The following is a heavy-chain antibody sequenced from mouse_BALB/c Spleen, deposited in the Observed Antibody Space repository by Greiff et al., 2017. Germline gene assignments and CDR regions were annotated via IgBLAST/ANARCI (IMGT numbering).Heavy chain of an antibody. CDR1: GFTFSSYA. J-gene: IGHJ4*01. CDR2: ISSGGST. CDR3: ARAREDYAMDY. V-gene: IGHV5-6-5*01. D-gene: IGHD3-1*01. Sequence: EVMLVESGGGLVKPGGSLKLSCAASGFTFSSYAMSWVRQTPEKRLEWVASISSGGSTYYPDSVKGRFTISRDNARNILYLQMSSLRSEDTAMYYCARAREDYAMDYWGQGTSVTVSS.